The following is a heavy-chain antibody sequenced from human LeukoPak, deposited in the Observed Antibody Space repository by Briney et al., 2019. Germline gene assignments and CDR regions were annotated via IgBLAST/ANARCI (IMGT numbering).Heavy chain of an antibody. Sequence: TGGSLRLSCAASGXTFSSYEMNWVRQAPGKGREWVSFISISGSTIYYADSVKGRFTISRDNAKNSLYLQMNSLRAEDTAVYYCARTVAGLPLDAFDIWGQGTMVTVSS. V-gene: IGHV3-48*03. CDR3: ARTVAGLPLDAFDI. CDR1: GXTFSSYE. CDR2: ISISGSTI. J-gene: IGHJ3*02. D-gene: IGHD6-19*01.